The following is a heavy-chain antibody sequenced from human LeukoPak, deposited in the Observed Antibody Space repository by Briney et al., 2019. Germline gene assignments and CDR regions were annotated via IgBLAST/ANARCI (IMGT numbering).Heavy chain of an antibody. V-gene: IGHV3-30-3*01. CDR3: ARAPYSSSWYYIDY. J-gene: IGHJ4*02. Sequence: GRSLRLSCAASGFTFSSYAMHWVRQAPGKGLEWVAVISYDGSNKYYADSVKGRFTISRDNSKNTLYLQMNSLRAEDTAVYYCARAPYSSSWYYIDYWGQGTLVTVSS. CDR2: ISYDGSNK. CDR1: GFTFSSYA. D-gene: IGHD6-13*01.